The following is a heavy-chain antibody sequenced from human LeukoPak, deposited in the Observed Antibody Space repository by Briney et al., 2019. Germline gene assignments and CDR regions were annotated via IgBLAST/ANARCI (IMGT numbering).Heavy chain of an antibody. CDR2: INSDGTIT. CDR3: ARPGVGFDY. CDR1: GFTFTSYW. Sequence: GGSLRLSCAASGFTFTSYWMHWVRQAPGKGLVWLSRINSDGTITSYADSLEGRFTISRDNAKNTVYLQMNSLRAEDTAVYYRARPGVGFDYWGQGALVTVSS. V-gene: IGHV3-74*01. J-gene: IGHJ4*02.